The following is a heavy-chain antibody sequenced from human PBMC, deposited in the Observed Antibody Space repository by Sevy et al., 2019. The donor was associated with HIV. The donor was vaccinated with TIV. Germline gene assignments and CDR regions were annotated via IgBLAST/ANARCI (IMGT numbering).Heavy chain of an antibody. CDR2: LNGVDASA. D-gene: IGHD3-22*01. CDR3: AKNGGLYYDSSGYD. Sequence: GGCLRLSCAASGFTFSSYAMTWFRQAPGKGLEWFSTLNGVDASAYYADFVKGRFTISRDNSKNTLYLQMNSLRVEDTALSFCAKNGGLYYDSSGYDWGQGTLVTVSS. J-gene: IGHJ4*02. CDR1: GFTFSSYA. V-gene: IGHV3-23*01.